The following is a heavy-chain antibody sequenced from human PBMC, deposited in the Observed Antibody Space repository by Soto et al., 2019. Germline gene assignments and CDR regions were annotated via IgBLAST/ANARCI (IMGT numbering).Heavy chain of an antibody. D-gene: IGHD3-3*01. CDR2: INHSGST. CDR1: GGSFSDYY. J-gene: IGHJ3*02. CDR3: ARISIFGVVVDAFDI. V-gene: IGHV4-34*01. Sequence: SETLSLTCAVSGGSFSDYYWSWIRQPPGKGLEWIGEINHSGSTNYNPSLKSRVTISVDTSKNQFSLKLSSVTAADTAVYYCARISIFGVVVDAFDISGQGTMVTV.